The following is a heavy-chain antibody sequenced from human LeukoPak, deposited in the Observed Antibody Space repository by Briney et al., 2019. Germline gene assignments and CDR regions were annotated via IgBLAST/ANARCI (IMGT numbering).Heavy chain of an antibody. CDR1: GYTFTGYY. V-gene: IGHV1-2*02. Sequence: ASVKVSFKASGYTFTGYYIHWVRQAPGQGLGWMGGINLHSGGTNNEQKFQGRVTMTRDTSISTAYMELSRLRSDDTAVYYCARDWPARGYSYDYYFDYWGQGTLVIVSS. J-gene: IGHJ4*02. D-gene: IGHD5-18*01. CDR2: INLHSGGT. CDR3: ARDWPARGYSYDYYFDY.